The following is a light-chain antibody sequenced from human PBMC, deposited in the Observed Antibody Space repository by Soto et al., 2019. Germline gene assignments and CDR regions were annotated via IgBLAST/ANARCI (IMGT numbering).Light chain of an antibody. V-gene: IGLV2-14*01. Sequence: QSALTQPASVSGSTGQSITISCTGTSSDDGGYSYVSWYQQHPGKAPKLMIYDVNNRPSGVSNRFSGSKSGNTASLTISGLQAEDEADYYCSSYTYSSTLYVFGTGTNLTVL. CDR3: SSYTYSSTLYV. J-gene: IGLJ1*01. CDR1: SSDDGGYSY. CDR2: DVN.